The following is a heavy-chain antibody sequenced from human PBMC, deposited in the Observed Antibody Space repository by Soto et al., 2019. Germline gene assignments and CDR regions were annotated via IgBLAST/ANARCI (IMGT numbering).Heavy chain of an antibody. Sequence: SGPTLVNPTQTLPLTYSFSGFSLSTSGMVVRWIRQPPGKALEWLALIFWNDNKRYSPSLKNRLTITKDTSKNQVVLTMTNRDPVDTGTHYCAHRPPLGGIATPRTWFDPWGQGTLVTVSS. CDR3: AHRPPLGGIATPRTWFDP. CDR1: GFSLSTSGMV. V-gene: IGHV2-5*01. J-gene: IGHJ5*02. CDR2: IFWNDNK. D-gene: IGHD6-13*01.